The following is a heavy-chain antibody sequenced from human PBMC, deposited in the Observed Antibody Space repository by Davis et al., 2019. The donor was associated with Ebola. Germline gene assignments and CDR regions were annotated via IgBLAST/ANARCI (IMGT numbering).Heavy chain of an antibody. D-gene: IGHD5-12*01. Sequence: ASVKVSCKASGYTFTTYYMVWVRQAPGQGLEWMGMINPNDGRTIYAQKFQGRVTVTRDTSTTTVYMDLSSLRSEDTALYYCTTPGGQDSGYDVFDIWGQGKMVTVSS. J-gene: IGHJ3*02. CDR3: TTPGGQDSGYDVFDI. CDR2: INPNDGRT. CDR1: GYTFTTYY. V-gene: IGHV1-46*03.